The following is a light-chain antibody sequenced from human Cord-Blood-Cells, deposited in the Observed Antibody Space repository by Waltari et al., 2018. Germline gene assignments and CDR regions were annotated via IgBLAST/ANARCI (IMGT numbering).Light chain of an antibody. J-gene: IGKJ3*01. CDR1: QDISNY. V-gene: IGKV1-33*01. CDR3: QQYDNLLFT. Sequence: PSSLSASVGDRVTITCQAGQDISNYLNWYQQKPGKAPKLLIYDASNLETGVPSRFSGSGSGTDFTFTISSLQPEDIATYYCQQYDNLLFTFGPGTKVDIK. CDR2: DAS.